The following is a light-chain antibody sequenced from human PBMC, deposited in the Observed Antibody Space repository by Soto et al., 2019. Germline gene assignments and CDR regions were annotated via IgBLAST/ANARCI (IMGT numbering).Light chain of an antibody. CDR3: QQYGTLIT. V-gene: IGKV3-20*01. CDR2: GSF. CDR1: QSLSSSY. Sequence: EIVLTQSPGTLSLSPGERATLSCRASQSLSSSYLAWYQQKPGQAPRLLIYGSFSRATGIPDRLSGSGSGTDFTLTISRLEPEDSAVYYCQQYGTLITFGQGTRLEIK. J-gene: IGKJ5*01.